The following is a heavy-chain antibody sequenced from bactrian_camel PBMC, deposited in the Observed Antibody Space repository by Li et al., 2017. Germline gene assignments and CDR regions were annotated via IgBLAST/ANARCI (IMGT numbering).Heavy chain of an antibody. V-gene: IGHV3S31*01. D-gene: IGHD1*01. CDR1: GFTFSGCA. CDR2: IVREAGDVT. J-gene: IGHJ4*01. Sequence: DVQLVESGGGLVQPGGSLRLSCATSGFTFSGCAMTWVRQAPGKGLEWVSGIVREAGDVTYYADSVKGRFAISRDNAKNTLYLQLSSLKTEDTAMYYCAKDWEGVVLGQGTQVTVS.